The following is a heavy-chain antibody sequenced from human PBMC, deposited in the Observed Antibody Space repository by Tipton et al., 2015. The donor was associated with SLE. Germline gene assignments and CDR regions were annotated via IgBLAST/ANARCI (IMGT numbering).Heavy chain of an antibody. CDR1: GGSFSYY. J-gene: IGHJ6*02. CDR2: INYSGNS. D-gene: IGHD2-15*01. CDR3: TRVVAVAATHYYAMDV. V-gene: IGHV4-34*01. Sequence: LRLSCAVYGGSFSYYWTWIRQAPGKGLEWIGEINYSGNSNHNPSLASRITSSVDTSKNQFSLEMSYMTAADTAVYYCTRVVAVAATHYYAMDVWGQGTTVTVSS.